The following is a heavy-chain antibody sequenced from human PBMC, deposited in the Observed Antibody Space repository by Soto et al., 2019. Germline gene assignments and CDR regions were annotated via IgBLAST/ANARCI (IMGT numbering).Heavy chain of an antibody. V-gene: IGHV3-30*03. CDR3: VGGYYFGDY. J-gene: IGHJ4*01. CDR2: ISSDGSNK. D-gene: IGHD3-22*01. CDR1: GFTFSRYG. Sequence: QVKLVESGGGVVQLGRSLRISCAASGFTFSRYGMYWVRQAPGKGLEWVAVISSDGSNKYYADSVKGRFTNSRDNSKNTLYLQMNSMRPEDTSVYYCVGGYYFGDYWGQGTLVTVSS.